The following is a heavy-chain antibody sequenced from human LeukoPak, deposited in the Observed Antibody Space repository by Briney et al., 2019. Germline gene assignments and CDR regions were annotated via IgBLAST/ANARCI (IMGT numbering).Heavy chain of an antibody. D-gene: IGHD6-13*01. V-gene: IGHV3-48*04. Sequence: GGSLRLSCAASGFTFTGHNMNWVRQAPGKGLEWVSFVSISSGTIYYADSVKGRFTISRDNAKNSLYLQMNSLRAEDTAVYYCAKDLATAAAGYFDYWGQGTLVTVSS. J-gene: IGHJ4*02. CDR1: GFTFTGHN. CDR2: VSISSGTI. CDR3: AKDLATAAAGYFDY.